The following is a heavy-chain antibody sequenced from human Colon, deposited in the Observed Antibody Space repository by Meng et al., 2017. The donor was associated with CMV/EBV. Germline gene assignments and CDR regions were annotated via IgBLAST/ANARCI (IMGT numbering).Heavy chain of an antibody. D-gene: IGHD2-8*02. Sequence: GESLKISCAASGFTFSDYYMSWIRQAPGKGLEWVSAIVGGGGSRKYYADSVKGRFTISRDNSKSTLYLQINSPRVEDTAVYYCAKREYCSGSACYTLNYYYYAVDVWGQGTTVTVSS. V-gene: IGHV3-23*01. CDR1: GFTFSDYY. CDR3: AKREYCSGSACYTLNYYYYAVDV. J-gene: IGHJ6*02. CDR2: IVGGGGSRK.